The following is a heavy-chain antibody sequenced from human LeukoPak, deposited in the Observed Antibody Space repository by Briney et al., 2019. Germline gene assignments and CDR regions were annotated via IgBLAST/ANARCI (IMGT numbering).Heavy chain of an antibody. Sequence: ASVPVSCKASGYTFTSYGIRWVRQAPGQGLEWMGWISAYNGNTHYAQKLQGRVTMTTDTSTSTDYMELRSLRSDDTAVYYCARVSPGVGYCSSTSCYWFDPWGQGTLVTVSS. D-gene: IGHD2-2*01. CDR3: ARVSPGVGYCSSTSCYWFDP. CDR1: GYTFTSYG. V-gene: IGHV1-18*04. J-gene: IGHJ5*02. CDR2: ISAYNGNT.